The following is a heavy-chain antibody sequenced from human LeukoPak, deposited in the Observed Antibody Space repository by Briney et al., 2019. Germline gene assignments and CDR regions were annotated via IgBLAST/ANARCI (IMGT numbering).Heavy chain of an antibody. D-gene: IGHD2-21*02. CDR2: IYYSGST. CDR1: GGSISSSSYY. Sequence: SETLSLTCTVSGGSISSSSYYWGWIRQPPGKGLEWIGSIYYSGSTYYNPSLKSRVTISVDTSKNQFSLKLSSVTAADTAVYYCARAEVSRVTAHHYYYYYYMDVWGKGTTVTVSS. CDR3: ARAEVSRVTAHHYYYYYYMDV. J-gene: IGHJ6*03. V-gene: IGHV4-39*07.